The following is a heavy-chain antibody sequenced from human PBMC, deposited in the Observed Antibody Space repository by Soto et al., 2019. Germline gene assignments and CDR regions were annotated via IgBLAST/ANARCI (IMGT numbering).Heavy chain of an antibody. J-gene: IGHJ5*02. Sequence: ASVKVSCKASGYTFTVYYMHWVLQAPGQGLEWMGWINPNSGGTNYAQKFQGWVTMTRDTSISTAYMELSRLRSDDTAVYYCARDYYDSSGYYDSGFDPWGQGTLVTVSS. CDR1: GYTFTVYY. V-gene: IGHV1-2*04. CDR3: ARDYYDSSGYYDSGFDP. D-gene: IGHD3-22*01. CDR2: INPNSGGT.